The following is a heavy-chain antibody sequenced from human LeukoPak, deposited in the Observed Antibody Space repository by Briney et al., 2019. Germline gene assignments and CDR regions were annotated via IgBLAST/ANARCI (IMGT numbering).Heavy chain of an antibody. Sequence: SETLSLTCTVSGGSVSSGSYYWSWIRQPPGKGLEWIGYIYYSGSTNYSPSPKSRVTISVDTSKNQFSLKLSSVTAADTAVYYCATYSHSSSWYYFDYWGQGTLVTVSS. CDR3: ATYSHSSSWYYFDY. V-gene: IGHV4-61*01. CDR2: IYYSGST. D-gene: IGHD6-13*01. CDR1: GGSVSSGSYY. J-gene: IGHJ4*02.